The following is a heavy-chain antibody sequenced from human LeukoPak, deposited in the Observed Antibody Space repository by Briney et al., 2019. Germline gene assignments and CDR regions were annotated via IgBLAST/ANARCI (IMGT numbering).Heavy chain of an antibody. CDR2: INPTSGGT. CDR1: GYIFSGFY. J-gene: IGHJ4*02. D-gene: IGHD3-22*01. Sequence: ASVKVSCKASGYIFSGFYMHWVRQAPGQGLEWMGWINPTSGGTNYAQKFQGRVTMTRDTSISTAYMELSRLRSDDTAVYYCARGTSKRITMILGYWGQGTLVTVSS. V-gene: IGHV1-2*02. CDR3: ARGTSKRITMILGY.